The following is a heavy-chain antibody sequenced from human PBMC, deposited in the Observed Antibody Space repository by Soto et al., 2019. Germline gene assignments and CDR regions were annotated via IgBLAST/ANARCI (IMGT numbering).Heavy chain of an antibody. D-gene: IGHD2-15*01. V-gene: IGHV1-8*01. Sequence: GASVKVSFKASGYTFTNSDINWVRQAPGQGLEWMGWMNPDSGHAAYAQKFQGRVTLTTSTSTSTVYMEMRSLGSEDTAVYYCARRPHCSGGICYYGLDNWGQGTLVTVSS. CDR2: MNPDSGHA. CDR3: ARRPHCSGGICYYGLDN. J-gene: IGHJ4*02. CDR1: GYTFTNSD.